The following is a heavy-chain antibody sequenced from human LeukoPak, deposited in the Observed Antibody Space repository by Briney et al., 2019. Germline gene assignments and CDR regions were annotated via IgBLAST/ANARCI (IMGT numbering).Heavy chain of an antibody. CDR3: ARAPLRVYYYDSSGYSGAFDI. CDR1: GFTFSSYW. Sequence: PGGSLRLSCAASGFTFSSYWMSWARQAPGKGLEWVANIKQDGSEKYYVDSVKGRFTISRDNAKNSLYLQMNSLRAEDTAVYYCARAPLRVYYYDSSGYSGAFDIWGQGTMVTVSS. D-gene: IGHD3-22*01. CDR2: IKQDGSEK. J-gene: IGHJ3*02. V-gene: IGHV3-7*01.